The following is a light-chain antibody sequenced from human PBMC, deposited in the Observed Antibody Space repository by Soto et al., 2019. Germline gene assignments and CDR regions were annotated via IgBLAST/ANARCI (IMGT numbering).Light chain of an antibody. V-gene: IGLV2-14*01. Sequence: QSVLTQPASVSGSPGQSITISCTGTSSDIGRYNYVSWFQQHPGKVPKLVIFEVNYRPSGVSDRFSCSKSGNTASLTITGLQAEDEADYYCTSCITANTRSVFGSGTKVTVL. CDR1: SSDIGRYNY. CDR2: EVN. CDR3: TSCITANTRSV. J-gene: IGLJ1*01.